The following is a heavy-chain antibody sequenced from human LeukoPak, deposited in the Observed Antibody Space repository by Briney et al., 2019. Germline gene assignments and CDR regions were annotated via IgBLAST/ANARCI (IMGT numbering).Heavy chain of an antibody. CDR2: ISSSSSYI. CDR1: GCTFSSYS. CDR3: ARIYEYSSPAYFDY. V-gene: IGHV3-21*01. D-gene: IGHD6-6*01. Sequence: GGALRLSCAASGCTFSSYSMNWVRQAPGKGREWVSSISSSSSYIYYADSVKGRFTISRDNAKNSLYLQMNSLRAEDTAVYYCARIYEYSSPAYFDYWGQGTLVTVSS. J-gene: IGHJ4*02.